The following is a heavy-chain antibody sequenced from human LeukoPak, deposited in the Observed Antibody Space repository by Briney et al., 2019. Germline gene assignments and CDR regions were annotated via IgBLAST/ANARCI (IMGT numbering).Heavy chain of an antibody. J-gene: IGHJ4*02. CDR2: ISAYNGNT. V-gene: IGHV1-18*01. CDR3: ARGVRSPRSSWFPYHFDY. CDR1: GYTFTSYG. Sequence: ASVKVSCKAPGYTFTSYGISWVRQAPGQGRDGMGCISAYNGNTNYAQKLHGRVTMTTDTSTSTAYMELRSLRSDDTAVYYCARGVRSPRSSWFPYHFDYWGQGTLVTVSS. D-gene: IGHD6-13*01.